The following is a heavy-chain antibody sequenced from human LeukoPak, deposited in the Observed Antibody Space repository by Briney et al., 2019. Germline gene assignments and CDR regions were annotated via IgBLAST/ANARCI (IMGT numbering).Heavy chain of an antibody. CDR2: IIPVFGTA. D-gene: IGHD1-1*01. J-gene: IGHJ4*02. V-gene: IGHV1-69*05. Sequence: GASVKVSCKASGGTFSSYAISWVRQAPGQGLEWVGGIIPVFGTATYARKFQDRVTITTDESTRTAYMEVSSLRSEDTAVYYCARQAFRTGMISADYWGQGTLVTVSS. CDR3: ARQAFRTGMISADY. CDR1: GGTFSSYA.